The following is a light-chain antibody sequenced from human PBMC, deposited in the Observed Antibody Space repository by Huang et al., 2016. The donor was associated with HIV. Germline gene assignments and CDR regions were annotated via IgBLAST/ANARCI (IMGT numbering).Light chain of an antibody. V-gene: IGKV1-6*01. CDR1: QAIRND. J-gene: IGKJ1*01. Sequence: AIQMTQSPSSLSASVGDRVTITCRASQAIRNDLGWYQQRPGTAPNILIYAASELHSGVPLRFSGSGSGTDFTLTISSLQPEDFGTYYCLQDYSYPRTFGQGTKVKV. CDR2: AAS. CDR3: LQDYSYPRT.